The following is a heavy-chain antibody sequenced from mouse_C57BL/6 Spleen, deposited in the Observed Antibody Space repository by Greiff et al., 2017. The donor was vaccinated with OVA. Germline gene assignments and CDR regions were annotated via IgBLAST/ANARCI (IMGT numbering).Heavy chain of an antibody. CDR2: IYPGSGST. J-gene: IGHJ3*01. CDR1: GYTFTSYW. D-gene: IGHD1-1*01. CDR3: AREYYGSSSFDY. Sequence: VQLQQPGAELVKPGASVKMSCKASGYTFTSYWITWVKQRPGQGLEWIGDIYPGSGSTNYNEKFKSKATLTVDTSSSTAYMQLSSLTSEDSAVYYCAREYYGSSSFDYWGQGTLVTVSA. V-gene: IGHV1-55*01.